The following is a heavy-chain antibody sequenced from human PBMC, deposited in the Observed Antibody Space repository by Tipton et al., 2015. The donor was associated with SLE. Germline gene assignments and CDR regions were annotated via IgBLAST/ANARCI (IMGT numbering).Heavy chain of an antibody. CDR2: IYSGGST. Sequence: LSLTCTVSGGSISGYYWSWVRQPPGKGLEWVSLIYSGGSTYYADSVKGRFTISRDNSKNTLFLQMNSLRTEDTAVYYCARAYCSGGSGYRALFDYWGQGTLVTVSS. J-gene: IGHJ4*02. CDR1: GGSISGYY. V-gene: IGHV3-53*05. CDR3: ARAYCSGGSGYRALFDY. D-gene: IGHD2-15*01.